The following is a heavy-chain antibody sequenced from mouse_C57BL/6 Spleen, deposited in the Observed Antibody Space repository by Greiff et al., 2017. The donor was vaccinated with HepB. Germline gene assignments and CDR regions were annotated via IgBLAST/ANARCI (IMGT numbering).Heavy chain of an antibody. CDR2: IRNKANGYTT. Sequence: EVKVEESGGGLVQPGGSLSLSCAASGFTFTDYYMSWVRQPPGKALEWLGFIRNKANGYTTEYSASVKGRFTISRDNSQSILYLQMNALRAEDSATYYCARYIGTDAMDYWGQGTSVTVSS. CDR3: ARYIGTDAMDY. V-gene: IGHV7-3*01. CDR1: GFTFTDYY. J-gene: IGHJ4*01. D-gene: IGHD4-1*01.